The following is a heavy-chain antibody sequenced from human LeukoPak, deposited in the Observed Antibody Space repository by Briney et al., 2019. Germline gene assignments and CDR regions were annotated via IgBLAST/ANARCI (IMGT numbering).Heavy chain of an antibody. D-gene: IGHD3-10*01. Sequence: PSETLSLTCAVSGGPFSGYFWSWIRQSSGKGLEWIGEIHNSGTANYNPSLNSRVTISEDTSKNQFYLNLSSVTAADTAVYYCARRYYYNLGSFPFDFWGQGTLVTVSS. J-gene: IGHJ4*02. CDR1: GGPFSGYF. CDR2: IHNSGTA. V-gene: IGHV4-34*01. CDR3: ARRYYYNLGSFPFDF.